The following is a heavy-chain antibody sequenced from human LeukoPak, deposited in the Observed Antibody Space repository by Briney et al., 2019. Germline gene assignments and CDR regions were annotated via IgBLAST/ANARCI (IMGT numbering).Heavy chain of an antibody. CDR3: ARGGGLDV. CDR2: INHNGNVN. D-gene: IGHD3-16*01. Sequence: PGGSLRLSCAASGLPINDAWMNWVRQAPGKGLEWVASINHNGNVNYYVDSVKGRFTISRDNAKNSLYLQMSNLRAEDTAVYFCARGGGLDVWGQGATVTVSS. V-gene: IGHV3-7*03. CDR1: GLPINDAW. J-gene: IGHJ6*02.